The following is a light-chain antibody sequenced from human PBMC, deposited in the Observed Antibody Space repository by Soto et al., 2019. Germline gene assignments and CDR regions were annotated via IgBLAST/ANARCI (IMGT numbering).Light chain of an antibody. Sequence: KMSQSAAALSASIGDRVTITCRASQSISSWLAWYQQKPGKAPKLLIYDASSLESGVPSRFSGSGSGTEFTLTISSLQPDDFATYYCQQYNSYSWTFGQGT. V-gene: IGKV1-5*01. J-gene: IGKJ1*01. CDR3: QQYNSYSWT. CDR1: QSISSW. CDR2: DAS.